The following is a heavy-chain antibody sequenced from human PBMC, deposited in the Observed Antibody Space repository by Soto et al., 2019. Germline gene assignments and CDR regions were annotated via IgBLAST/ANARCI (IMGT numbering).Heavy chain of an antibody. J-gene: IGHJ6*02. Sequence: GESPKISCKGSGYSFTSYWIGWVRQMPGKGLEWMGIIYPGDSDTRYSPSFQGQVTISADKSISTAYLQWSSLKASDTAMYYCARGGDYSNYYYYYYYGMDVWGQGTTVTVSS. CDR2: IYPGDSDT. CDR3: ARGGDYSNYYYYYYYGMDV. V-gene: IGHV5-51*01. CDR1: GYSFTSYW. D-gene: IGHD4-4*01.